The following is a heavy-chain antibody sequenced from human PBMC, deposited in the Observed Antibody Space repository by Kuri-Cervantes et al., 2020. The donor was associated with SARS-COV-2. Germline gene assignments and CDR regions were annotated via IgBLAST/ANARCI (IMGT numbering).Heavy chain of an antibody. CDR2: INPNSGGT. Sequence: ASVKVSCKASGYTFTGYYMHWVRQAPGQGLKWMGWINPNSGGTNYAQKFQGRVTMTRDTSISTAYMELSRLRSDDTAVYYCARVLSLSYYYGMDVWGQGTTVTVSS. D-gene: IGHD3-10*01. V-gene: IGHV1-2*02. CDR3: ARVLSLSYYYGMDV. CDR1: GYTFTGYY. J-gene: IGHJ6*02.